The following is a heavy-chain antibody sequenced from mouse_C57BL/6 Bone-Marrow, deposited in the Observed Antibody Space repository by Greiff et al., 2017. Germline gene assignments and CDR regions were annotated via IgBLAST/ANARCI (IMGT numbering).Heavy chain of an antibody. CDR3: TRDDGYYWFAY. J-gene: IGHJ3*01. Sequence: DVQLQESGEGLVKPGGSLKLSCAASGFTFSSYAMSWVRQTPEKRLEWVAYISSGGDYIYYADTVKGRFTISRDNARNTLYLQMSSLKSEDTAMYYCTRDDGYYWFAYWGQGTLVTVSA. CDR1: GFTFSSYA. D-gene: IGHD2-3*01. V-gene: IGHV5-9-1*02. CDR2: ISSGGDYI.